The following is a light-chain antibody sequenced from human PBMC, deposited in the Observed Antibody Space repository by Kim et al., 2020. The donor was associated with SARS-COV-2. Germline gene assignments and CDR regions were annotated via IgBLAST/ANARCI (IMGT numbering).Light chain of an antibody. CDR3: QQYNNWPYT. V-gene: IGKV3-15*01. CDR1: QSVSSN. Sequence: CVSPGERAARSCRASQSVSSNLVWYQQKPGRAPRLLIYGASTRATGIPARFSGSGSGTEFTLTISSLQSEDFAVYYCQQYNNWPYTFGQGTKLEI. J-gene: IGKJ2*01. CDR2: GAS.